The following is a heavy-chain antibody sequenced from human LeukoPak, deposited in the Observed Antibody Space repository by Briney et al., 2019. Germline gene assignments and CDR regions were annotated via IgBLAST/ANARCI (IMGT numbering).Heavy chain of an antibody. Sequence: GGSLRLSCSASGFTFSSYAMSWVRQAPGKGLEWVSAISGSGGSTYYADSLKGRFTISRDNSKNTLYLQMNSLRAEDTAVYYCAKQPGYSYGVYYFDYWGQGTLVTVSS. CDR3: AKQPGYSYGVYYFDY. J-gene: IGHJ4*02. V-gene: IGHV3-23*01. CDR1: GFTFSSYA. CDR2: ISGSGGST. D-gene: IGHD5-18*01.